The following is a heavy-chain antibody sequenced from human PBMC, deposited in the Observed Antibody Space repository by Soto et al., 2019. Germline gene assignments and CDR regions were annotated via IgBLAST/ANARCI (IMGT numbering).Heavy chain of an antibody. V-gene: IGHV3-7*01. Sequence: PGGSLRLYCAASGFTFSRFWMAWVRQAPGKGLEWVANMNPDGSVKDYQESVKGRFTISRDNAKTSLYLEMNSLRGDDTGVYYCARDPANGALDYWGQGTLVTVSS. CDR2: MNPDGSVK. D-gene: IGHD4-17*01. CDR1: GFTFSRFW. J-gene: IGHJ4*02. CDR3: ARDPANGALDY.